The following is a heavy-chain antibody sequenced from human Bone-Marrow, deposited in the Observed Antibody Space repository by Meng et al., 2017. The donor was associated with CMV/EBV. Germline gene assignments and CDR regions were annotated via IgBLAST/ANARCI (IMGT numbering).Heavy chain of an antibody. CDR1: SGPISGSPYY. CDR2: IYYSGST. CDR3: ARHLVTIFGVVIAYPDYFDY. V-gene: IGHV4-39*01. Sequence: GSLRLSCTVSSGPISGSPYYWGWIRQPPGKGLEWIGSIYYSGSTYYNPSLKSRVTISVDTSKNQFSLKLSSVTAADTAVYYCARHLVTIFGVVIAYPDYFDYWGQGTLVTVSS. D-gene: IGHD3-3*01. J-gene: IGHJ4*02.